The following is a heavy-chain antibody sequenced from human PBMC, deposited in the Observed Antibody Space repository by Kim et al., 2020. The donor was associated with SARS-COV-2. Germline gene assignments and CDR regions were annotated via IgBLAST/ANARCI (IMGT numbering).Heavy chain of an antibody. CDR3: AKAIVGANNDAFDI. Sequence: ADSVKGRFTISRDNSKNTLYLQMNSLRAEDTAVYYCAKAIVGANNDAFDIWGQGTMVTVSS. D-gene: IGHD1-26*01. V-gene: IGHV3-33*06. J-gene: IGHJ3*02.